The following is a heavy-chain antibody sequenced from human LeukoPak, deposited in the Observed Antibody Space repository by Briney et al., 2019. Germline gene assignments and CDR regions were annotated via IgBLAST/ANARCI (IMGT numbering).Heavy chain of an antibody. J-gene: IGHJ6*03. CDR1: GFTFSSYV. V-gene: IGHV3-23*01. CDR3: AKTARRGGFYYYYMDV. D-gene: IGHD6-6*01. Sequence: PGGSLRLSCAASGFTFSSYVMSWVRQAPGKGLEWVAALTSSSDTTYYGDSVKGRFTISRDNSKNTLYLQMNSLRAEDTAVYYCAKTARRGGFYYYYMDVWGKGTTVTVSS. CDR2: LTSSSDTT.